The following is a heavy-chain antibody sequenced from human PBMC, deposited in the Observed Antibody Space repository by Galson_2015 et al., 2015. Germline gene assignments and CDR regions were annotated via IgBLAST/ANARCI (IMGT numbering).Heavy chain of an antibody. CDR2: ISGSGGST. CDR3: AKQGSLTTVTTLDY. D-gene: IGHD4-17*01. Sequence: SLRLSCAASGFTFSSYAMSWVRQAPGKGLEWVSAISGSGGSTYYADSVKGRFTISRDNSKNTLYLQMNSLRAEDTAVYYCAKQGSLTTVTTLDYWGQGTLVTVSS. CDR1: GFTFSSYA. J-gene: IGHJ4*02. V-gene: IGHV3-23*01.